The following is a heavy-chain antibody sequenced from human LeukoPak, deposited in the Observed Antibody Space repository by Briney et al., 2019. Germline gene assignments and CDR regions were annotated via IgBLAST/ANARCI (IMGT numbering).Heavy chain of an antibody. D-gene: IGHD6-13*01. CDR3: ASGGYSSSWPGAFDI. V-gene: IGHV4-39*07. CDR2: IYYSGST. Sequence: PSETLSLTCTVSGGSISSSSYYWGWIRQPPGKGLEWIGSIYYSGSTYYNPSLKSRVTISVDTSKNQFSLKLSSVTAADTAVYYCASGGYSSSWPGAFDIWGQGTMVTVSS. CDR1: GGSISSSSYY. J-gene: IGHJ3*02.